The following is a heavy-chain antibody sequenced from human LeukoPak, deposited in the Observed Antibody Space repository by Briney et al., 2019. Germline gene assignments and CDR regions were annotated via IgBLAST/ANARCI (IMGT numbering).Heavy chain of an antibody. V-gene: IGHV3-33*01. CDR2: IWYDGSNK. CDR1: GFIFSSYG. J-gene: IGHJ4*02. CDR3: ARDPLYDFWSGLFDY. D-gene: IGHD3-3*01. Sequence: PGGSLRLSCAASGFIFSSYGMHWVRQAPGKGLEWVAVIWYDGSNKYYADSVKGRFTISRDNSKNTLYLQMNSLRAEDTAVYYCARDPLYDFWSGLFDYWGQGTLVTVSS.